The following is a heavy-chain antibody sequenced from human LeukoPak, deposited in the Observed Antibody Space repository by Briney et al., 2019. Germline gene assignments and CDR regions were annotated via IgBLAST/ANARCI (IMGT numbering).Heavy chain of an antibody. CDR2: ISWNSGSI. Sequence: GRSLRLSCAASGFTFDDYAMHWVRQAPGKGLEWVSGISWNSGSIGYADSVKGRFTISRDSAKNSLYLQMNSLRAEDTALYYCAKDSSRRYGSGSYYRLWGQGTLVTVSS. CDR3: AKDSSRRYGSGSYYRL. V-gene: IGHV3-9*01. J-gene: IGHJ4*02. CDR1: GFTFDDYA. D-gene: IGHD3-10*01.